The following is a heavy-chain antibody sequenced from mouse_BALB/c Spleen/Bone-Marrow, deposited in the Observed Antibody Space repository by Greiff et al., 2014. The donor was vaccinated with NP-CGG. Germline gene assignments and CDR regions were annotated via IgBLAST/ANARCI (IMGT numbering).Heavy chain of an antibody. CDR2: IDPYSGGT. CDR1: GYAFTNYN. Sequence: EVQVVESGPELVKPGASVKVSCKASGYAFTNYNMLWVKQSHGKSLEWIGYIDPYSGGTNYNQKFKGKATLTVDKSSSTAYMHLNSLTSEDSAVYYCARELSRAMDYWGQGNSVTVSS. J-gene: IGHJ4*01. V-gene: IGHV1S135*01. CDR3: ARELSRAMDY. D-gene: IGHD2-12*01.